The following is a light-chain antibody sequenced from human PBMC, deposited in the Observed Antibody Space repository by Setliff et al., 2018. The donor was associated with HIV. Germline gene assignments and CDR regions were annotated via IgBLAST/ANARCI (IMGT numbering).Light chain of an antibody. CDR3: SSYTSISALDV. CDR1: SSDVGGYNY. J-gene: IGLJ1*01. CDR2: DVS. V-gene: IGLV2-14*03. Sequence: QSALAQPAPVSGSPGQSITISCTGTSSDVGGYNYVSWYQQHPGKAPKLMIYDVSYRPSGVSDRFSGSKSGNTASLTISGLQAEDEADYYCSSYTSISALDVFGTGTKVTVL.